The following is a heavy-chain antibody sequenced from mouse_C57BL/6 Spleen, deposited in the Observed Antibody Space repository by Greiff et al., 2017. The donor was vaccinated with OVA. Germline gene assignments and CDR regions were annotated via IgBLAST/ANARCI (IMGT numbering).Heavy chain of an antibody. J-gene: IGHJ4*01. V-gene: IGHV1-64*01. CDR1: GYTFTSYW. Sequence: QVHVKQPGAELVKPGASVKLSCKASGYTFTSYWMHWVKQRPGQGLEWIGMIHPNSGSTNYNEKFKSKATLTVDKSSSTAYMQLSSLTSEDSAVYYCAIDYDENAMDYWGQGTSVTVSS. CDR3: AIDYDENAMDY. D-gene: IGHD2-4*01. CDR2: IHPNSGST.